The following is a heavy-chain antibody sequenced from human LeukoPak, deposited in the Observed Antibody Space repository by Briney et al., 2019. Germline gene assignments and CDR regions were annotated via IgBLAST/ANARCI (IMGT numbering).Heavy chain of an antibody. J-gene: IGHJ4*02. V-gene: IGHV3-23*01. D-gene: IGHD6-6*01. CDR2: ISNSDGST. CDR3: VAPASSSTVYYFDY. Sequence: GGSLRLSCAASGFTFSYYSMSWVRQAPGKGLEWVSSISNSDGSTYYADSVRGRFTISRDNSKNTLYLQMNSLRAEDTAIYYCVAPASSSTVYYFDYWGQGTLVTVSS. CDR1: GFTFSYYS.